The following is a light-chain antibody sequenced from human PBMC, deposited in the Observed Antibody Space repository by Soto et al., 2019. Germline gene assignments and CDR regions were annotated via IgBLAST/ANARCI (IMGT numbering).Light chain of an antibody. V-gene: IGKV3-15*01. CDR2: GAS. CDR1: QSVSSN. CDR3: QQYNNWPRT. Sequence: EIVMTQSPATLSVSPGERATLSCRASQSVSSNLAWYQQKPGQAPRLLIYGASTRATGIPDRFSGSGSGTEFTLTISSLQSEDFAVYYCQQYNNWPRTIGQGTKVEVK. J-gene: IGKJ1*01.